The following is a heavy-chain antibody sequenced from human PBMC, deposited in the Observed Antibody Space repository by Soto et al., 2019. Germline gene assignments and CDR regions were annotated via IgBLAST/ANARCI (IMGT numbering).Heavy chain of an antibody. CDR2: IWYDGSNK. V-gene: IGHV3-33*01. CDR3: ARDGLPGIAAAGTNWFDP. J-gene: IGHJ5*02. D-gene: IGHD6-13*01. Sequence: QVQLVESGGGVVQPGRSLRLSCAASGFTFSSYDMHWVRQAPGKGLEWVAVIWYDGSNKYYADSVKGRFTISRDNSKNTLYLQMNSLRAEDTAVYYCARDGLPGIAAAGTNWFDPWGQGTLVTVSS. CDR1: GFTFSSYD.